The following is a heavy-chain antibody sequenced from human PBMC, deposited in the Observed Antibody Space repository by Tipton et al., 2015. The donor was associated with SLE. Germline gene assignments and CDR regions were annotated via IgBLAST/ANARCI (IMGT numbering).Heavy chain of an antibody. V-gene: IGHV4-59*11. CDR1: GGSISSHS. D-gene: IGHD6-6*01. J-gene: IGHJ3*02. CDR2: VYYSGGT. CDR3: ASLLGYSTSSSALDI. Sequence: TLSLTCTVSGGSISSHSWSWIRQPPGKGLEWIGYVYYSGGTNYSPSLRSRVSISLDTSKNQFSLKLTSVTAADTAVYYCASLLGYSTSSSALDIWGQGTMVTVSS.